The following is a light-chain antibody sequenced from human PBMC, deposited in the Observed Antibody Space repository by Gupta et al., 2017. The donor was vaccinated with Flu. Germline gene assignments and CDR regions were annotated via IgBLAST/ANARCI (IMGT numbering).Light chain of an antibody. CDR2: DVS. CDR3: SSYRSSTALWV. Sequence: SSDVVRYNYVSWYQQHPGKAPKLMIYDVSDRPSGVSNRFSGSKSGNTASLTISGLQAEDEADYFCSSYRSSTALWVFGTGTKVTVL. J-gene: IGLJ1*01. V-gene: IGLV2-14*04. CDR1: SSDVVRYNY.